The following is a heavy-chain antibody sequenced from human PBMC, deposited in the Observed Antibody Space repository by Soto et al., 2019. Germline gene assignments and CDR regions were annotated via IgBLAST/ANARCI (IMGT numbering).Heavy chain of an antibody. CDR1: GFTFSDYY. J-gene: IGHJ3*02. CDR3: AKSLSPRDCSGCSCYTGSFDI. V-gene: IGHV3-11*01. Sequence: QVQLVESGGGLVKPGGSLRLSCAASGFTFSDYYMSWIRQAPGKGLEWVSYISSSGSTIYYADSVKGRFTISRDNAKNSLYLQMSSLRAEDTAVYYCAKSLSPRDCSGCSCYTGSFDIWGQGTMVTVS. D-gene: IGHD2-15*01. CDR2: ISSSGSTI.